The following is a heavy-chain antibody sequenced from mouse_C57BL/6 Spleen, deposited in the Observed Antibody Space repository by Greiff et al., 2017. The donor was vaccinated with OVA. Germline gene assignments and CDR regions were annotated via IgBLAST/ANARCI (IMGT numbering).Heavy chain of an antibody. D-gene: IGHD3-2*02. V-gene: IGHV1-18*01. CDR1: GYTFTDYN. CDR3: ARAGTAQATGGYYYAMDY. Sequence: VQLKQSGPELVKPGASVKIPCKASGYTFTDYNMDWVKQSHGKSLEWIGDINPNNGGTIYNQKFKGKATLTVDKSSSTAYMELRSLTSEDTAVYYCARAGTAQATGGYYYAMDYWGQGTSVTVSS. J-gene: IGHJ4*01. CDR2: INPNNGGT.